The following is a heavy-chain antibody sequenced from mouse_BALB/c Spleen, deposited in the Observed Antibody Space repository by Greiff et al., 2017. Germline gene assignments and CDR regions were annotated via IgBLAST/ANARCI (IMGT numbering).Heavy chain of an antibody. CDR3: ARRDYRYDAYYAMDY. CDR2: ISNGGGST. D-gene: IGHD2-14*01. J-gene: IGHJ4*01. V-gene: IGHV5-12-2*01. Sequence: DVMLVESGGGLVQPGGSLKLSCAASGFTFSSYTMSWVRQTPEKRLEWVAYISNGGGSTYYPDTVKGRFTISRDNAKNTLYLQMSSLKSEDTAMYYCARRDYRYDAYYAMDYWGQGTSVTVSS. CDR1: GFTFSSYT.